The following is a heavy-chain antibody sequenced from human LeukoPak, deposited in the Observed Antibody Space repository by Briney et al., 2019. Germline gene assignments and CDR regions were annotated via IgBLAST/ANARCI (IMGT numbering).Heavy chain of an antibody. Sequence: GASVKVSCKASGFTFTSYYMHWVRQAPGQGPEWMGIINPSGGSTSYAQKFQGRVTMTRDTSTSTVYMELSSLRSEDTAVYYCAREDTYYYDSSGYYYTLPAPRALDYWGQGTLVTVSS. V-gene: IGHV1-46*01. J-gene: IGHJ4*02. CDR1: GFTFTSYY. D-gene: IGHD3-22*01. CDR3: AREDTYYYDSSGYYYTLPAPRALDY. CDR2: INPSGGST.